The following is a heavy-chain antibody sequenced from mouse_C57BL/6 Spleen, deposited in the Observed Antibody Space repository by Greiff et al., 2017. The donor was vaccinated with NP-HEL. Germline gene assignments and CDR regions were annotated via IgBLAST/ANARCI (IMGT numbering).Heavy chain of an antibody. CDR1: GYSFTGYF. D-gene: IGHD1-1*01. J-gene: IGHJ3*01. Sequence: EVQLHQSGPELVKPGDSVKISCKASGYSFTGYFMNWVMQSHGKSLEWIGRINPYNGDTFYNQKFKGKATLTVDKSSSTAHMELRSLTSEDSAVYYCARAYYGSSPAWFAYWGQGTLVTVSA. CDR2: INPYNGDT. CDR3: ARAYYGSSPAWFAY. V-gene: IGHV1-20*01.